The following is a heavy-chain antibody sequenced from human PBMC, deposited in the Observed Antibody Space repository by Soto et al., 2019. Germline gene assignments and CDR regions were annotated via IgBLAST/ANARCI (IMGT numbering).Heavy chain of an antibody. V-gene: IGHV3-23*01. CDR1: GFAFSHSA. D-gene: IGHD1-1*01. CDR3: AKSLDINWKNLFDS. CDR2: ISGSGSPT. Sequence: EVQILESGGGLVQYGGSLRLSCEASGFAFSHSAMNWVRQAPGKGLEWVGIISGSGSPTYYADSVKGRFTISRDNSTNTVYLNMYSLRAEDSALYYCAKSLDINWKNLFDSWGEGALGTVSS. J-gene: IGHJ5*01.